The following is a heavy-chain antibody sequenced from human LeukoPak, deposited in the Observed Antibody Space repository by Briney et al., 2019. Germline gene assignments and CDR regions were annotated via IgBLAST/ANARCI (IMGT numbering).Heavy chain of an antibody. D-gene: IGHD2-2*01. CDR2: IYDSGST. CDR3: ARARRYCSTTSCTANDAFDI. Sequence: SETLSLTCTVSGGSISSYHWSWIRQPPGKGLEGIGYIYDSGSTNYNPSLKSRVTISVDTSKNQFSLKLSSVTAADTAVYYCARARRYCSTTSCTANDAFDIWGQGTMVTVSS. V-gene: IGHV4-59*01. CDR1: GGSISSYH. J-gene: IGHJ3*02.